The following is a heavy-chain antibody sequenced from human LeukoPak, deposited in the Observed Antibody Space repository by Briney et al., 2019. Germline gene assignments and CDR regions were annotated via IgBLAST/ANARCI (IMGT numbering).Heavy chain of an antibody. CDR2: ISYDGSNK. V-gene: IGHV3-30*04. J-gene: IGHJ6*03. CDR3: ARSSHPLHYYYMDV. Sequence: PGGSLRLSCAASGFTFSSYAMHWVRQAPGKGLEWVAVISYDGSNKYYADSVKGRFTISRDNSKNTLYLQMNSLRAEDTAVYYCARSSHPLHYYYMDVWGKGTTVTVSS. CDR1: GFTFSSYA.